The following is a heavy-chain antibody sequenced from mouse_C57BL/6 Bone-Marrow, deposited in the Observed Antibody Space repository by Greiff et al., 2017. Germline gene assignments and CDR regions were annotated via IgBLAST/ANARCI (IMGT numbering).Heavy chain of an antibody. V-gene: IGHV1-85*01. J-gene: IGHJ4*01. CDR3: ARRYGSRGMDY. CDR1: GYTFTSYD. Sequence: VKLVESGPELVKPGASVKLSCKASGYTFTSYDINWVKQRPGQGLEWIGWIYPRDGSTKYNEKFKGKATLTVDTSSSTAYMELHSLSSEDSAVYFCARRYGSRGMDYWGQGTSVTVSS. D-gene: IGHD1-1*01. CDR2: IYPRDGST.